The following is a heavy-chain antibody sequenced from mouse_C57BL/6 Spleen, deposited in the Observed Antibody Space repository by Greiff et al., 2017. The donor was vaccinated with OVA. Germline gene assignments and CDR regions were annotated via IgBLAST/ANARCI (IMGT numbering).Heavy chain of an antibody. Sequence: QVQLQQPGAELEKPGASVKLSCKASGYTFTSYWMHWVKQRPGQGLEWIGMIHPYSGSSNYNEKFKNKAALTVDKSSSTAYMQLSSLTSEDSAVYDCARSGPNWDYWGQGTTLTVSS. V-gene: IGHV1-64*01. CDR1: GYTFTSYW. J-gene: IGHJ2*01. D-gene: IGHD4-1*01. CDR3: ARSGPNWDY. CDR2: IHPYSGSS.